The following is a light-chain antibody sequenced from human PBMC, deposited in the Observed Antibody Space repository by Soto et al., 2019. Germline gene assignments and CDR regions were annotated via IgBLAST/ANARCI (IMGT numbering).Light chain of an antibody. Sequence: EIVLTQSPATLSLSPGERATLSCRASQSVSSYLAWYQQKPGQAPRLLIYDASNRATGIPARFSGSGSGTDFTLTISSLEPEDFAVYYCQHPGFTFGPGTKVDIK. CDR2: DAS. CDR3: QHPGFT. CDR1: QSVSSY. J-gene: IGKJ3*01. V-gene: IGKV3-11*01.